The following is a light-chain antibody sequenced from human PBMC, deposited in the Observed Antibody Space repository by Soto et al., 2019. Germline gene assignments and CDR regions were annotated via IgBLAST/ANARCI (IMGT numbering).Light chain of an antibody. CDR3: QQANSCPWT. CDR1: QDSSSW. J-gene: IGKJ1*01. Sequence: DIPMTQSPCSVSAPVGDRVTITCRASQDSSSWLAWYQQKPGKAPKLLIHAASSLQSGVPSRFRGSESGTEFTITISSLRAEDFAAYCCQQANSCPWTFDQGTKVAI. V-gene: IGKV1D-12*01. CDR2: AAS.